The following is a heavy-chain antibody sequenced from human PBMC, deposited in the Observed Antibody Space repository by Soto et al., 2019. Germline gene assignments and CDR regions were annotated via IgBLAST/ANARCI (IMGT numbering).Heavy chain of an antibody. D-gene: IGHD3-10*02. CDR2: INPKFGDT. Sequence: QVQLVQSGAEVKEPGDSVRVSCEASGYTFTAYYIHWVRRAPGQGLEWMGWINPKFGDTTYAQDFQSRVSMTRDMSISTVYMELSRLTSDDTAIYYCARNIDYYYGRGSGNGHGVWGQGTTVTVFS. CDR3: ARNIDYYYGRGSGNGHGV. CDR1: GYTFTAYY. J-gene: IGHJ6*02. V-gene: IGHV1-2*02.